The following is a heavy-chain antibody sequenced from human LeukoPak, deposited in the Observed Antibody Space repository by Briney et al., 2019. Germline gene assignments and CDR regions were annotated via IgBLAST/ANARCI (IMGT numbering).Heavy chain of an antibody. CDR3: AKRVDSSGWYPSRGEYFQH. J-gene: IGHJ1*01. D-gene: IGHD6-19*01. Sequence: GGSLRLSCAASGFTFSSYGMHWVRQAPGKGLEWVAFIRYDGSNKYYADSVKGRFTISRDNSKNTLYLQMNSLRAEDTAVYYCAKRVDSSGWYPSRGEYFQHWGQGTLVTVSS. CDR1: GFTFSSYG. V-gene: IGHV3-30*02. CDR2: IRYDGSNK.